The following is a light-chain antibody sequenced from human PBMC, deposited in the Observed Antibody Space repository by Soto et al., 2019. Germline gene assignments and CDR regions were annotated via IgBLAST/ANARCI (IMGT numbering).Light chain of an antibody. V-gene: IGKV3-11*01. CDR2: DPS. CDR3: QQGSNWPPYT. Sequence: EIVLPQSPATLSLSPGERATLSCRASQSVSSYLAWYQQTPGQAPRLLIYDPSNRATGIPARFSGSESGTDFTLTTSTLVPEDVAVSDYQQGSNWPPYTVGQRTKVEIK. J-gene: IGKJ2*01. CDR1: QSVSSY.